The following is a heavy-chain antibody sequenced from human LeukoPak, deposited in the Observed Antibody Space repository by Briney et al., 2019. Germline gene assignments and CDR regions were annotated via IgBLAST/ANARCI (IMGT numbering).Heavy chain of an antibody. Sequence: PGGSLRLSCAASGFTFSSYGMSWVRQAPGKGLEWVSAISGNGGSTYYADSVKGRFTISRDNSKNTLYLQMNSLRAEDTAVYYCAKRPYYFDSSGYSFRGYYMDVWGKGTTVTISS. J-gene: IGHJ6*03. CDR2: ISGNGGST. CDR3: AKRPYYFDSSGYSFRGYYMDV. D-gene: IGHD3-22*01. CDR1: GFTFSSYG. V-gene: IGHV3-23*01.